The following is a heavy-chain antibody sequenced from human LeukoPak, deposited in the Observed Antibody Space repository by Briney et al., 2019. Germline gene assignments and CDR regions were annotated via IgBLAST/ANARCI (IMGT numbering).Heavy chain of an antibody. CDR2: ISGSGGST. CDR3: AKDIYGSGSQYLDY. D-gene: IGHD3-10*01. CDR1: GFTFSGYA. J-gene: IGHJ4*02. V-gene: IGHV3-23*01. Sequence: GGSLRLSCAASGFTFSGYAMSWVRQAPGKGLEWVSGISGSGGSTYYADSVKGRFTISRDNSKNTLYLQMNSLRAEDTAVYYCAKDIYGSGSQYLDYWGQGTLVTVSS.